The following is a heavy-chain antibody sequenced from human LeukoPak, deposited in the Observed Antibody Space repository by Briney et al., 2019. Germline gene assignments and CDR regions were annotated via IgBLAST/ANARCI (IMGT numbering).Heavy chain of an antibody. V-gene: IGHV4-30-4*08. CDR1: GGSLSSSGHW. Sequence: SETLSLTCTVSGGSLSSSGHWWVWIRQPPGKGLEYIGYIYYSGSTYYNPSLKSRITISVDTSKNQFSLKLSSVTAADTAVYYCARGSWSSSIDYWGQGTLVTVSS. CDR2: IYYSGST. J-gene: IGHJ4*02. D-gene: IGHD6-6*01. CDR3: ARGSWSSSIDY.